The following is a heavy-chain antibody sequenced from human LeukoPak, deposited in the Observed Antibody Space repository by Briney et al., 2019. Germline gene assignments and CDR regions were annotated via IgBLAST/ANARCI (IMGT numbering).Heavy chain of an antibody. V-gene: IGHV1-46*01. CDR1: GGTFSSYA. CDR3: ARWDENIYGQPQGGSLDY. D-gene: IGHD5-18*01. CDR2: ISPSGGST. Sequence: ASVKVSCKASGGTFSSYAISWVRQAPGQGLEWMGIISPSGGSTSYAQTFEGRVTMTRDTSTSTVYMELSSLRSEDTAVYYCARWDENIYGQPQGGSLDYWGQGTLVTVSS. J-gene: IGHJ4*02.